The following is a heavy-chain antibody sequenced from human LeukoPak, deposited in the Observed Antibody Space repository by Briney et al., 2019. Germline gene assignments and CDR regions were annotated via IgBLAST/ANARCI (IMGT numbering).Heavy chain of an antibody. J-gene: IGHJ3*02. CDR2: MNPNSGNT. V-gene: IGHV1-8*03. D-gene: IGHD2-15*01. CDR3: ARGYCSGGNCFLNAFDI. Sequence: ASVKVSCKASGYTFTSYDINWVRQATGQGLEWMGWMNPNSGNTGYAQKFQGRVTITRNTSISTAYMELSRLRSDDTAVYYCARGYCSGGNCFLNAFDIWGQGTMVTVSS. CDR1: GYTFTSYD.